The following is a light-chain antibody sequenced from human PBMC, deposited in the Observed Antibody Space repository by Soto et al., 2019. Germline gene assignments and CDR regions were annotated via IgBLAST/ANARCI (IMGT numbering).Light chain of an antibody. CDR3: QQYYSYPL. CDR1: QGISSY. J-gene: IGKJ4*01. V-gene: IGKV1-8*01. CDR2: AAS. Sequence: IRMTQSPSSLSASTGDRVTITCRASQGISSYLAWYQQKPGKAPKLLIYAASTLQSGVPSRFSGSGSGTDFTLTISCLQSEDFATYYCQQYYSYPLFGGGTKVEIK.